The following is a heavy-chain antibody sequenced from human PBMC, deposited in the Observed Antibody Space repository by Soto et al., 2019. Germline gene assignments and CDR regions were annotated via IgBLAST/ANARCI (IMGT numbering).Heavy chain of an antibody. D-gene: IGHD2-2*01. CDR3: ARALLGDIVVPPTARGSYYYGMDV. CDR1: GFTFSSYA. V-gene: IGHV3-30-3*01. J-gene: IGHJ6*02. Sequence: GGSLRLSCAASGFTFSSYAMYWVRQAPGKGLEWVAVISYDGSIKYYADSVKGRFTISRDNSKNTLYMQMNSLRAEDTAVYYCARALLGDIVVPPTARGSYYYGMDVWGQGTTVTVSS. CDR2: ISYDGSIK.